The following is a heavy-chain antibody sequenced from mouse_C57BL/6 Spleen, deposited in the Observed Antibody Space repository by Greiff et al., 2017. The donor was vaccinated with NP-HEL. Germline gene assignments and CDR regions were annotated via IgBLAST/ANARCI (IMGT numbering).Heavy chain of an antibody. CDR1: GFTFTDYY. J-gene: IGHJ1*03. CDR2: IRNKANGYTT. Sequence: EVQLVESGGGLVQPGGSLSLSCAASGFTFTDYYMSWVRQPPGKALEWLGFIRNKANGYTTEYSASVKGRFTISRANSQTILYLQMNALRAEDSATYYCARSIGLRPFDVWGTGTTVTVSS. V-gene: IGHV7-3*01. CDR3: ARSIGLRPFDV. D-gene: IGHD2-4*01.